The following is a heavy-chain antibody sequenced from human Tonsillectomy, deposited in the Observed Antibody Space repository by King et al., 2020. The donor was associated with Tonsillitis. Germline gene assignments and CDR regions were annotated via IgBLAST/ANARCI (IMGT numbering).Heavy chain of an antibody. D-gene: IGHD2-21*01. CDR3: ASSDWYSSSYFAS. CDR1: GFTVSSNY. CDR2: IYSGGST. Sequence: QLVQSGGGLVQPGGSLRLSCAASGFTVSSNYMSWVRQAPGKGLEWVSVIYSGGSTYYADSVKGRFTISREHSKNTPYLQMNSLRAEDTAVYYCASSDWYSSSYFASWGQGTLVTVSS. V-gene: IGHV3-66*01. J-gene: IGHJ4*02.